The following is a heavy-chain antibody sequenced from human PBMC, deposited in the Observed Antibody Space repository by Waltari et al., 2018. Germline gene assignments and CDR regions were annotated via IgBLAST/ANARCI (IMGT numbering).Heavy chain of an antibody. D-gene: IGHD1-26*01. Sequence: EVQLVESGGGLVQPGGSLRLSCAASGFTFSSYSMNWVRQAPGKGLEWVSYISSSSSTIYYADSVKGRFTISRDNAKNSLYLQMNSLRAEDTAVYYCARSGSYIRSDDAFDIWGQGTMVTVSS. CDR2: ISSSSSTI. V-gene: IGHV3-48*01. CDR3: ARSGSYIRSDDAFDI. CDR1: GFTFSSYS. J-gene: IGHJ3*02.